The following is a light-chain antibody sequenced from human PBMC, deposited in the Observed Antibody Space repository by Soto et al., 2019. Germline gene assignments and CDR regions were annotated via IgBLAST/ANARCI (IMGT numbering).Light chain of an antibody. Sequence: QSALTQPASVSGSPGQSITISCTGTGSDVGGYNYVSWYQQHPGKAPKLIIHEVNNRPSGVSDRFSGSKSGYTASLTISGLQAEDEADYYCSSYTISSTYVFGTGTKLTVL. CDR3: SSYTISSTYV. CDR2: EVN. CDR1: GSDVGGYNY. V-gene: IGLV2-14*01. J-gene: IGLJ1*01.